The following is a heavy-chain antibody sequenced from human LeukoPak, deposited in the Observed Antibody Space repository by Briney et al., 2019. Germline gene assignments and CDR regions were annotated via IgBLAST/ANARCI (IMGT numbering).Heavy chain of an antibody. J-gene: IGHJ3*02. D-gene: IGHD5-12*01. V-gene: IGHV4-34*01. CDR1: GGSFSGYY. CDR2: INHSGST. Sequence: KPSETLSLTCAVYGGSFSGYYWSWIRQPPGKGLEWIGKINHSGSTNYNPSLKSRVTISVDTSKNQFSLKLSSVTAADTAVYYCAGSPRGSTAFDIWGQGTMVTVSS. CDR3: AGSPRGSTAFDI.